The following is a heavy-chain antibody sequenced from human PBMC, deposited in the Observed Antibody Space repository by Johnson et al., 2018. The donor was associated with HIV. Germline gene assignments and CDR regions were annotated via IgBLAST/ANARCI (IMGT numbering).Heavy chain of an antibody. D-gene: IGHD3-3*01. J-gene: IGHJ3*02. CDR2: IYSGGST. Sequence: VQLVESGGGVVQPGRSPRLSCAASGFTFSSYAMSWVRQAPGKGLEWVSVIYSGGSTYYADSVKGRFTVSRANSNDTLYLQMNNARVEDTALYYCARDGPSGEYYSFRSGPLGSRHALDIWGQVTMVTVSS. CDR3: ARDGPSGEYYSFRSGPLGSRHALDI. V-gene: IGHV3-66*01. CDR1: GFTFSSYA.